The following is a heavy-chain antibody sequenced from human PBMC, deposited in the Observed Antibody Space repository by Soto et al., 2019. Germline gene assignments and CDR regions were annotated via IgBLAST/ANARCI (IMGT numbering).Heavy chain of an antibody. J-gene: IGHJ5*02. CDR3: ARAVAPYFGTWFDP. Sequence: SETLSLTCAVSGGSITRGSSYSFSWIRQPPGKGLEWIGSISHTGSTSYNPSLKSRLTMSVDKSKNQFSLRLSSVTAADMAVYYCARAVAPYFGTWFDPWGQGILVTVSS. D-gene: IGHD3-10*01. CDR1: GGSITRGSSYS. CDR2: ISHTGST. V-gene: IGHV4-30-2*01.